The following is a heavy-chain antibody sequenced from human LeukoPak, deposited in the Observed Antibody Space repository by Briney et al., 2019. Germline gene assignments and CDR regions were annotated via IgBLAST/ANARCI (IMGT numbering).Heavy chain of an antibody. D-gene: IGHD5-18*01. CDR3: ARGEYSYGPPPFDY. V-gene: IGHV3-21*01. J-gene: IGHJ4*02. CDR1: GFTFSSYS. Sequence: PGGSLRLSCAASGFTFSSYSMNWVRQAPGKGLEWVSSISSSSSYIYYADSVKGRFTISRDNAKNSLYLQMNSLRAEDTAVYYCARGEYSYGPPPFDYWGQGTLVTVSS. CDR2: ISSSSSYI.